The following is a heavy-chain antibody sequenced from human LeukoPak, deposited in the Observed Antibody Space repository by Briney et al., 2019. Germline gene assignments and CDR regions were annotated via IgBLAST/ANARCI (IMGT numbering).Heavy chain of an antibody. CDR2: IKQDESEK. J-gene: IGHJ4*02. V-gene: IGHV3-7*01. D-gene: IGHD1-26*01. CDR3: ARLVGAITRHYDY. CDR1: GFTFSDYY. Sequence: GGSLRLSCAASGFTFSDYYMSWIRQAPGKGLEWVANIKQDESEKYYVDSVKGRFTISRDNAKNSLYLQVNSLRAEDTAVYYCARLVGAITRHYDYWGQGTLVTVSS.